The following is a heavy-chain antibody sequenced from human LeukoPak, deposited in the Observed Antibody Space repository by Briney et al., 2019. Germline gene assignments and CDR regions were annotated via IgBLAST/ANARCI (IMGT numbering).Heavy chain of an antibody. V-gene: IGHV1-18*01. J-gene: IGHJ3*02. Sequence: ASVKVSCKASGYTFTGYGISWVRQAPGQGLEWMGWISAYNGNTNYAQKLQGRVTMTTDTSTSTAYMELRSLRSDDTAVYYCAREAPSDTSSGCDAFDIWGQGTMVTVSS. CDR3: AREAPSDTSSGCDAFDI. CDR1: GYTFTGYG. CDR2: ISAYNGNT. D-gene: IGHD3-22*01.